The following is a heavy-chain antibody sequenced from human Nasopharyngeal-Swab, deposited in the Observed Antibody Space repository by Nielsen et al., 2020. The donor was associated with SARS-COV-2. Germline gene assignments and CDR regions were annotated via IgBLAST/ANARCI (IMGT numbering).Heavy chain of an antibody. J-gene: IGHJ3*02. Sequence: KVSCKASGYNFATSWIGWVRQMPGEGLRWMGLIYPGDSDTRYSPSLQGQVTISADRSITTAYLQWSSLKASDTAMYYCARLPMRAASGRGAFDIWGQGTMVTVSS. CDR3: ARLPMRAASGRGAFDI. CDR2: IYPGDSDT. D-gene: IGHD6-13*01. CDR1: GYNFATSW. V-gene: IGHV5-51*01.